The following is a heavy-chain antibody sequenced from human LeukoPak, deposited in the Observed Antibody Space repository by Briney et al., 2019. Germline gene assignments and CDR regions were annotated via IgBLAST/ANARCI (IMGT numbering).Heavy chain of an antibody. V-gene: IGHV1-69*13. CDR1: GGTFSSYA. J-gene: IGHJ3*02. D-gene: IGHD4-17*01. CDR3: ARSTMTTVTTHDAFDI. Sequence: SVKVSCKASGGTFSSYAISWERQAPGQGLEWMGGIIPIFGTANYAQKFQGRVTITADESTSTAYMELSSLRSEDTAVYYCARSTMTTVTTHDAFDIWGQGTMVTVSS. CDR2: IIPIFGTA.